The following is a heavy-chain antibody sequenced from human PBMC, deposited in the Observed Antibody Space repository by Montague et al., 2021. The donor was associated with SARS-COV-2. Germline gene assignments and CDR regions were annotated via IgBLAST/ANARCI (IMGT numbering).Heavy chain of an antibody. V-gene: IGHV6-1*01. Sequence: CAISGDSVSSNSAAWNWIRQSPSRGLEFLGRTYYRSKWYNDYAXXXKXXXTINPDTSKNQFSLQLNSVTAEDTAVYYCARELRSIIMIVDIRVFDYWGQGTPVTVSS. D-gene: IGHD3-22*01. CDR2: TYYRSKWYN. CDR1: GDSVSSNSAA. J-gene: IGHJ4*02. CDR3: ARELRSIIMIVDIRVFDY.